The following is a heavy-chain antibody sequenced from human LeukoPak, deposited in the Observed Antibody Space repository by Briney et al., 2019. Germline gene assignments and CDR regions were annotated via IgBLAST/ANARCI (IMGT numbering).Heavy chain of an antibody. Sequence: GESLKISCKGSGYSFTSYWIGWVRQMPGKGLEWMGIIYPGDSDTRYSPSFQGQVTISADKSISTAYLQWSSLKASDTAMYYCARVVVRFGGRVDAFDIWGQGTMVTVSS. CDR3: ARVVVRFGGRVDAFDI. CDR2: IYPGDSDT. J-gene: IGHJ3*02. D-gene: IGHD3-10*01. V-gene: IGHV5-51*01. CDR1: GYSFTSYW.